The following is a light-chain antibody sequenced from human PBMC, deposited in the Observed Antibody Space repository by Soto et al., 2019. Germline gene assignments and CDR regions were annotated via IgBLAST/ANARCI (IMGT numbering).Light chain of an antibody. CDR1: SSNVGSSNL. CDR2: EGS. CDR3: CSYASGKTFV. J-gene: IGLJ1*01. Sequence: QSVLTQPASVSGSPGQSITLSCTGTSSNVGSSNLVSWYQRHAGKAPKLILYEGSKRPSGVSNRFSGTKSGSTASLTISGLQAEDEADYYCCSYASGKTFVFGAGTKVTVL. V-gene: IGLV2-23*01.